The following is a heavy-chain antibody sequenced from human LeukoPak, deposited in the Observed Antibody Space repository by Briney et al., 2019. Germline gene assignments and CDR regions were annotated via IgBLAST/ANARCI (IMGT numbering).Heavy chain of an antibody. CDR2: INHSGST. Sequence: SETLSLTCAVYGGSFSGYYWSWIRQPPGKGLEWIGEINHSGSTNYNPSLKSRVTISVDTSKNQFSLKLSSVTAADTAVYYCARVGYSYGFFDYWGQGTLVTVSS. CDR3: ARVGYSYGFFDY. V-gene: IGHV4-34*01. D-gene: IGHD5-18*01. J-gene: IGHJ4*02. CDR1: GGSFSGYY.